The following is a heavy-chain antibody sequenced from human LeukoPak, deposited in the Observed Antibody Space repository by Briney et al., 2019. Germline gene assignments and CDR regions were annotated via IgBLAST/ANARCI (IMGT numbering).Heavy chain of an antibody. D-gene: IGHD5-18*01. V-gene: IGHV3-23*01. CDR1: GFTFSSYA. J-gene: IGHJ4*02. CDR2: ISGSGGST. CDR3: ARAVLGYSWVYDY. Sequence: QPGGSVRLSCAASGFTFSSYAMSWVRQAPGKGLEWVSTISGSGGSTYYADSVKGRFTISRDNSKKSLYLQMNSLRDEDTAVYYCARAVLGYSWVYDYWGQGTLVTVSS.